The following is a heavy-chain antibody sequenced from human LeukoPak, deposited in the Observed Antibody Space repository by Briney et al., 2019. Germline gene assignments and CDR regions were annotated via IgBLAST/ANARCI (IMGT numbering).Heavy chain of an antibody. CDR1: GFTFSSYA. CDR3: ARGEDYSTYYFDY. CDR2: ISSNGGST. V-gene: IGHV3-64*01. D-gene: IGHD4-11*01. J-gene: IGHJ4*02. Sequence: GGSLRLSCAASGFTFSSYAMHWVRQAPGKGLAYVSAISSNGGSTYYANSVKGRFTISRDNSKNTLYLQMGSLRAEDMAVYYCARGEDYSTYYFDYWGQGTLVTVSS.